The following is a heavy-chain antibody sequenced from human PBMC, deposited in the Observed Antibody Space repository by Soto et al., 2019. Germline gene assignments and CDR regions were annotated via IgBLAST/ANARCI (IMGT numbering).Heavy chain of an antibody. D-gene: IGHD2-21*02. V-gene: IGHV1-46*01. CDR1: GYTFISYY. CDR3: ARAYCGGDCYSFANGYYYYGMDV. CDR2: INPSGGST. J-gene: IGHJ6*02. Sequence: ASVKVSCKASGYTFISYYMHWVRQAPGEGLEWMGIINPSGGSTIYAQKFQGRVTMTRDTSTSTVYMELSSLRYEDTAVYYCARAYCGGDCYSFANGYYYYGMDVWGQGTTVTVS.